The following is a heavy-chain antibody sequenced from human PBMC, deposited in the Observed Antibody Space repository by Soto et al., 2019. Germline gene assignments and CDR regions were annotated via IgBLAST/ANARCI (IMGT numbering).Heavy chain of an antibody. CDR3: ARSATPPPGIAAAGRVD. CDR1: GFTFSSYA. CDR2: ISYDGSNK. Sequence: GGSLRLSCAASGFTFSSYAMHWVRQAPGKGLEWVAVISYDGSNKYYADSVKGRFTISRDNSKNTLYLQMNSLRAEDTAVYYCARSATPPPGIAAAGRVDWGQGTLVTVSS. V-gene: IGHV3-30-3*01. J-gene: IGHJ4*02. D-gene: IGHD6-13*01.